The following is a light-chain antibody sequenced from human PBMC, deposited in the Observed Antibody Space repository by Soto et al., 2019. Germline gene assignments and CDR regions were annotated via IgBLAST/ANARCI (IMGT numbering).Light chain of an antibody. CDR2: AAS. CDR1: QSISGY. J-gene: IGKJ5*01. V-gene: IGKV1-39*01. Sequence: DIQMTESGSSLAAAVGDRVTITCRASQSISGYLNWYQQKTGKAPKLLIHAASSLQSGVPSRFSGSGSGTDFTLTINGLQPEDFATYYCQQCYITPITFGQGTRLEIK. CDR3: QQCYITPIT.